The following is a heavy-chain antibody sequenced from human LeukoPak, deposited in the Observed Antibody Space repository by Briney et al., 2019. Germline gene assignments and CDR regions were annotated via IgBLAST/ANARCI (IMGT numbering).Heavy chain of an antibody. J-gene: IGHJ4*02. CDR2: IYTSGST. V-gene: IGHV4-61*02. CDR1: GGSISSGSYY. Sequence: SSETLSLTCTVSGGSISSGSYYWSWIRQPAGKGLEWIGRIYTSGSTNYNPSLKSRVTISVDTSKNQFSLKLSSVIAADTAVYYCAREGSKPPRWGQGTLVTVSS. D-gene: IGHD3-10*01. CDR3: AREGSKPPR.